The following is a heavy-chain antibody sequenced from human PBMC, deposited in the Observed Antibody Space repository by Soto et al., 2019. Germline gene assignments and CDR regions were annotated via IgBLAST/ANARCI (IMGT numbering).Heavy chain of an antibody. D-gene: IGHD3-22*01. CDR3: ARGPTEYNDNSGNYFLDY. Sequence: QVQLVQSGAEVKKHGASVKVSCKVSGYSFITYGVSWVRQAPGQGLDWMGWISTYNGNTKYAERLQGRDTMTTDTTTSTAYLELRSARSDETAVYYCARGPTEYNDNSGNYFLDYWGQGTLVTVSS. V-gene: IGHV1-18*01. CDR1: GYSFITYG. CDR2: ISTYNGNT. J-gene: IGHJ4*02.